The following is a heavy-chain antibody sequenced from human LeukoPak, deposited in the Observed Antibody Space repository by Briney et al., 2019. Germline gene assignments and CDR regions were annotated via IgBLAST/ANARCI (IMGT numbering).Heavy chain of an antibody. CDR3: ARLYDYVWGSSENDAFDI. CDR1: GGSISSSSYY. V-gene: IGHV4-39*01. Sequence: SETLSLTCTVSGGSISSSSYYWGWIRQPPGKGLEWIGSIYYSGSTYYNPSLKSRVTISVDTSKNQFSLKLSSVTAADTAVYYCARLYDYVWGSSENDAFDIWGQGTMVTVSS. D-gene: IGHD3-16*01. J-gene: IGHJ3*02. CDR2: IYYSGST.